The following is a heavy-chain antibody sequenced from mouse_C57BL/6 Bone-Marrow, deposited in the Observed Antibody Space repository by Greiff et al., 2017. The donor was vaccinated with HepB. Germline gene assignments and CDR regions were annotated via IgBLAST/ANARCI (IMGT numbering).Heavy chain of an antibody. CDR3: ARNTANWPYYYAMDY. J-gene: IGHJ4*01. CDR1: GFSLTSYA. D-gene: IGHD1-2*01. V-gene: IGHV2-9-1*01. CDR2: IWTGGGT. Sequence: VMLVESGPGLVAPSQSLSITCTVSGFSLTSYAISWVRQPPGKGLEWLGVIWTGGGTNYNSALKSRLSISKDNSKSQVFLKMNSLQTDDTARYYCARNTANWPYYYAMDYWGQGTSVTVSS.